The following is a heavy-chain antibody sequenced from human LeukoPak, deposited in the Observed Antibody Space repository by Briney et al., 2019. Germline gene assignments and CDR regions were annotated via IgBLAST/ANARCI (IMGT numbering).Heavy chain of an antibody. CDR2: ILPVFGTS. Sequence: GASVKVSCKASGGTYNNYAITWVRQAPGQGLEWVGGILPVFGTSNYAQRFQGRVTITADESTGTTYMKLSSLRSEDTAVYYCARDHRGFYYGSGNYYYLDVWGKGTTVTVSS. D-gene: IGHD3-10*01. J-gene: IGHJ6*03. CDR1: GGTYNNYA. V-gene: IGHV1-69*13. CDR3: ARDHRGFYYGSGNYYYLDV.